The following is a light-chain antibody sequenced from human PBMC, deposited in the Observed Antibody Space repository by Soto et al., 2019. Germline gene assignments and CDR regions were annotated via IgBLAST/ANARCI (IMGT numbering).Light chain of an antibody. CDR1: SRDVVTYDD. V-gene: IGLV2-14*01. J-gene: IGLJ1*01. CDR2: EVT. CDR3: ISYKTSSMYV. Sequence: QSVLTQPASVSAAPGQSSTISSTGTSRDVVTYDDVSWYRQHPGKAPKLLIYEVTNRPSGVSKRVSGSKSGNTASLTISGLQAEDEADYYCISYKTSSMYVFGSGNDLTVL.